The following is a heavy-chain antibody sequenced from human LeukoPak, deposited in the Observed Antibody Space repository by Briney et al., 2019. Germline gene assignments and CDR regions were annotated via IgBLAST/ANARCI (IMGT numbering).Heavy chain of an antibody. CDR1: GITLSNYG. D-gene: IGHD3-22*01. J-gene: IGHJ4*02. V-gene: IGHV3-23*01. CDR3: AKRGVVIRVILVGFHKEAYYFDS. Sequence: GGSLPLSCAISGITLSNYGMSWVRPAPGEGLEWVAGISGSGGSTNYAVSVKGRFTISRDNHKNTLFLQMNSLRAEDTAVYFCAKRGVVIRVILVGFHKEAYYFDSWGQGALVTVSS. CDR2: ISGSGGST.